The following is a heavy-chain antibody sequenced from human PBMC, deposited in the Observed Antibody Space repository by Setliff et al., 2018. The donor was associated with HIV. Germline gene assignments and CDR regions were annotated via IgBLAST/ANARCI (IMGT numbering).Heavy chain of an antibody. J-gene: IGHJ3*02. V-gene: IGHV4-39*02. CDR2: ILYGGNT. CDR1: GGSVSSRGYY. CDR3: ARPTTGVGGGAAFDI. Sequence: SETLSLTCTVSGGSVSSRGYYWGWIRQPPGKGPEWIANILYGGNTYYNPSLKSRVTISVDTSRNHFSLKLNSVTAADTAVYFCARPTTGVGGGAAFDIWGQGTMVTVSS. D-gene: IGHD2-8*01.